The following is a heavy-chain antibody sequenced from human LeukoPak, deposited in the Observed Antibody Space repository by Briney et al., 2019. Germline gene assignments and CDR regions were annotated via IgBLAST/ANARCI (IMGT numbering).Heavy chain of an antibody. J-gene: IGHJ5*02. Sequence: GGSLRLSCAASRLHFSGTAMSWLRQAPGKGLELVSAISHDGMNAYYADSVKGRFTISRDNSKKTVSLEMSSLTAADRGVYYCAKDGAQYSSGPECDPRGQGALVTVSP. CDR1: RLHFSGTA. V-gene: IGHV3-23*01. CDR3: AKDGAQYSSGPECDP. CDR2: ISHDGMNA. D-gene: IGHD6-19*01.